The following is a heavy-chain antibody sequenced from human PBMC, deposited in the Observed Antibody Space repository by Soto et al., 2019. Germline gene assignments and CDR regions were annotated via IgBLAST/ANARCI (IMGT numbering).Heavy chain of an antibody. CDR3: AKASRRDGYNLGY. CDR2: ISYDGSNK. D-gene: IGHD5-12*01. CDR1: GFTFSSYG. V-gene: IGHV3-30*18. Sequence: QVQLVESGGGVVQPGRSPRLSCAASGFTFSSYGMHWVRQAPGKGLEWVAVISYDGSNKYYADSVKGRFTISRDNSKNTLYLQMNSLRAEDTAVYYCAKASRRDGYNLGYWGQGTLVTVSS. J-gene: IGHJ4*02.